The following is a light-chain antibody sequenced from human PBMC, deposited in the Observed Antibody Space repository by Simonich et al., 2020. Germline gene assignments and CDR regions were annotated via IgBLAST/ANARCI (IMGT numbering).Light chain of an antibody. J-gene: IGKJ4*01. Sequence: DIQMTHSPSSLSASVGDRVTITCRASQSLSSYLHWYQQKPGKAPTLLIYAASSLQSGVPSRFSGSGSGTDFTLTISSLQPEDSATYYCQQSYSTPPTFGGGTKVEIK. CDR1: QSLSSY. CDR3: QQSYSTPPT. CDR2: AAS. V-gene: IGKV1-39*01.